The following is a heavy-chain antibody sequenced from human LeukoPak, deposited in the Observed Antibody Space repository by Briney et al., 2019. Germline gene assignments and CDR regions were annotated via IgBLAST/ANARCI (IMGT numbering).Heavy chain of an antibody. CDR1: GFTFSTYA. CDR2: ISFDGSNK. V-gene: IGHV3-30*04. CDR3: AREIGNYYDSSGYLLA. J-gene: IGHJ4*02. D-gene: IGHD3-22*01. Sequence: GGSLRLSCAASGFTFSTYAMHWVRQAPGKGLEWVAIISFDGSNKYYADSVKGRFTISRDNSKNTLYLQMNSLRAEDTAVYYCAREIGNYYDSSGYLLAWGQGTLVTVSS.